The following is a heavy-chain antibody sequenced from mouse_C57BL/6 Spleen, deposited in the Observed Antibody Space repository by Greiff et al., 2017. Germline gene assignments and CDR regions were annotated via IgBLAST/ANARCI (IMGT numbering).Heavy chain of an antibody. Sequence: QVQLQQPGAELVRPGTSVKLSCKASGYTFTSYWMHWVKQRPGQGLEWIGVIDPSDSYTNYNQKFKGKATLTVDTSSSTAYMQLSSLTSEDSAVYYCARFTTVVARAMDYWVQGTSVTVSS. CDR3: ARFTTVVARAMDY. D-gene: IGHD1-1*01. J-gene: IGHJ4*01. CDR1: GYTFTSYW. CDR2: IDPSDSYT. V-gene: IGHV1-59*01.